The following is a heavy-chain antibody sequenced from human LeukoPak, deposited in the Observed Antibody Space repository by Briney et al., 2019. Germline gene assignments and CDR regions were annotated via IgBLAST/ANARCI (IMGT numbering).Heavy chain of an antibody. V-gene: IGHV4-34*01. J-gene: IGHJ4*02. CDR1: GGSFSGYY. CDR3: ARGQGTVTTH. CDR2: INHSGSA. D-gene: IGHD4-17*01. Sequence: SETLSLTCAVSGGSFSGYYWTWIRQPPGKGLEWIGEINHSGSASYNPSLKSRVTISLDTSKNQFSLKLSSVTAADTAVYYCARGQGTVTTHWGQGTLVTVSS.